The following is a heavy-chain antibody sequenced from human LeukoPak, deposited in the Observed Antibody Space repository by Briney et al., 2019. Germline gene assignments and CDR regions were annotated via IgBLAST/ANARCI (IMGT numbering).Heavy chain of an antibody. D-gene: IGHD4-23*01. Sequence: GGSLRLSCAASGFTFSDYYMSWIRQAPGKGLEWVSYISSSGSTIYYADSVKGRFTISRDNAKNSLYLQMNSLRAENTAVYYCARDGDYGGNSRLFFDIWGQGTMVTVSS. V-gene: IGHV3-11*04. CDR2: ISSSGSTI. CDR1: GFTFSDYY. CDR3: ARDGDYGGNSRLFFDI. J-gene: IGHJ3*02.